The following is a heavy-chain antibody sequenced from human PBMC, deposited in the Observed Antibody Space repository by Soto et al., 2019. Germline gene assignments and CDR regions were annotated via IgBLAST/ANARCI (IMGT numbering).Heavy chain of an antibody. CDR1: GGSISTYY. V-gene: IGHV4-59*01. J-gene: IGHJ4*02. D-gene: IGHD6-19*01. CDR2: IYYSGST. Sequence: PSETLSLTCTVSGGSISTYYWSWIRQPPGKGLEWIGYIYYSGSTNYNPSLKSRVTISVDTSKTQFSLKLSSVTAADTAVYFCAMSGWYGVFDYWGQGTQVTVSS. CDR3: AMSGWYGVFDY.